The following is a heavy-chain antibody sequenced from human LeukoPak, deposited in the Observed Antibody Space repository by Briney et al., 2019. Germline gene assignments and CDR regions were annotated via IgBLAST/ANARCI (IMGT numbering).Heavy chain of an antibody. CDR1: GFTFSSYS. D-gene: IGHD2-21*02. J-gene: IGHJ4*02. CDR3: ARGDGSL. V-gene: IGHV3-21*01. CDR2: ISSRSSYI. Sequence: GSLRLSCAASGFTFSSYSMNWVRQAPGKGLEWVSSISSRSSYIYYADSVKGRFTISRDNAKNSLYLQMNSLRAEDTAVYYCARGDGSLWGQGTLVTVSS.